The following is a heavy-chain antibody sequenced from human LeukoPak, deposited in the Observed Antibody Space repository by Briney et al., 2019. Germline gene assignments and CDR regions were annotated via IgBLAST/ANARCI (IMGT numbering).Heavy chain of an antibody. Sequence: GGSLRLSCAASGFTFSSYGMHWVRQAPGKGLEWVAFIRYDGSNKYYADSVKGRFTISRDNSKNTLYLQMNSLRAEDTAVYYCAKCDILTGYPDYYYYYMDAWGKGTTVTISS. CDR3: AKCDILTGYPDYYYYYMDA. CDR2: IRYDGSNK. V-gene: IGHV3-30*02. CDR1: GFTFSSYG. D-gene: IGHD3-9*01. J-gene: IGHJ6*03.